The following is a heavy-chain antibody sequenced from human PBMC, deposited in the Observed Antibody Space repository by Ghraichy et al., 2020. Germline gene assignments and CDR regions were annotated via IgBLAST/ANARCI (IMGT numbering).Heavy chain of an antibody. D-gene: IGHD2-15*01. Sequence: GESLNISCAASGFTFSSYAMSWVRQAPGKGLEWVSAISGSGGSTYYADSVKGRFTISRDNSKNTLYLQMNSLRAEDTAVYYCAKGPRWSSIMGYCSGGSCYEAFDYWGQGTLVTVSS. CDR1: GFTFSSYA. V-gene: IGHV3-23*01. CDR3: AKGPRWSSIMGYCSGGSCYEAFDY. J-gene: IGHJ4*02. CDR2: ISGSGGST.